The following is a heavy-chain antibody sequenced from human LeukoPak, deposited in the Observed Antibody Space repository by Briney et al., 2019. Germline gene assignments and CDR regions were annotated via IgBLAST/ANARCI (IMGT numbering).Heavy chain of an antibody. D-gene: IGHD6-6*01. J-gene: IGHJ4*02. Sequence: GGSLRLSCAASGFTFSSYWMHWVRQAPGKGLVWVSRINSDASSTTYADSVKGRFTISRDNAKNTLYLQINSLRAEDTAVYYCARGIAARLDYWGQGTLVTASS. CDR2: INSDASST. CDR3: ARGIAARLDY. CDR1: GFTFSSYW. V-gene: IGHV3-74*01.